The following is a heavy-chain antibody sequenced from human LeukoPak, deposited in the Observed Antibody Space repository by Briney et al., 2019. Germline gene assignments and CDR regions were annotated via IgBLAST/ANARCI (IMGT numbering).Heavy chain of an antibody. CDR3: SRDLPYSSSWESIDY. J-gene: IGHJ4*02. D-gene: IGHD6-13*01. CDR1: GYTFTSYG. Sequence: ASVKVSCKAYGYTFTSYGINWLRQAPGQGPEWMGWISAYNGNTKYAQNLQGRVTMTTDTSTSTAYMELRSLRSDNTAVYYCSRDLPYSSSWESIDYWGQGTLVTVSS. V-gene: IGHV1-18*01. CDR2: ISAYNGNT.